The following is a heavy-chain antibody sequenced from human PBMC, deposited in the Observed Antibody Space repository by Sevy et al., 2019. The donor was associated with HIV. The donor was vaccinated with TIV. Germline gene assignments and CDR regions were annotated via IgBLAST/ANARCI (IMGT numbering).Heavy chain of an antibody. J-gene: IGHJ4*02. D-gene: IGHD1-26*01. CDR3: AGENAWGRGYS. CDR1: GGSITSLY. V-gene: IGHV4-59*08. Sequence: SETPSLTCTVSGGSITSLYWNWIRQPPGKGLEWIANIYYNGHINYNPSLKSRVALSLDTSKNQFSLRLSSVTAADTAMYYCAGENAWGRGYSWGQGTLVTVSS. CDR2: IYYNGHI.